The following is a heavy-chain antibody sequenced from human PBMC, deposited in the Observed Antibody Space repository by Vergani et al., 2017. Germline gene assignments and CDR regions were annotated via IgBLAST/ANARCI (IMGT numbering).Heavy chain of an antibody. D-gene: IGHD6-19*01. CDR2: INTNSGNP. CDR1: GYIFTGYY. V-gene: IGHV7-4-1*02. Sequence: VQLVQPGAEVKKPGASVKVPCKASGYIFTGYYIHWVRQAPGQGLEFMGWINTNSGNPTYAPGFTGRFVFSLDTSVSTAYLQISGLKAEDSAVYYCARGRQWRLTEYLYGMDVWGQGTTVTVSS. CDR3: ARGRQWRLTEYLYGMDV. J-gene: IGHJ6*02.